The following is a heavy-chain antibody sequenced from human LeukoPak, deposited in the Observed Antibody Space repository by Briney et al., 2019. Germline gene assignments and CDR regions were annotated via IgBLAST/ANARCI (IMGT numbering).Heavy chain of an antibody. V-gene: IGHV3-9*01. Sequence: GGALRLSCAASGFTFDDYAMYWVRQAPGNGLEWVSSIRWNSGSVAYAGSVKGRFTISRDNAKNSLYLQMNSLRAEEKALYYCEKDKGAAGLGNSGGRYYYYGMDVWGQGTTVTVSS. J-gene: IGHJ6*02. CDR1: GFTFDDYA. CDR3: EKDKGAAGLGNSGGRYYYYGMDV. CDR2: IRWNSGSV. D-gene: IGHD4-23*01.